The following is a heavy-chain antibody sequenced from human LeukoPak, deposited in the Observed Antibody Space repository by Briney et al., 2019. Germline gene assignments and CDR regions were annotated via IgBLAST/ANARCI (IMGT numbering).Heavy chain of an antibody. CDR2: IYHVGGT. J-gene: IGHJ5*02. CDR1: GGSIKTNSDY. D-gene: IGHD5-12*01. CDR3: ARDGRSGYEDL. Sequence: PSETLSLTCTVSGGSIKTNSDYWGWLRQPPGKGLEWIGSIYHVGGTYYNPSLKSRVTISIDTSNNQFSLKLTSVTAADTAIYYCARDGRSGYEDLWGPGTLVTVSS. V-gene: IGHV4-39*07.